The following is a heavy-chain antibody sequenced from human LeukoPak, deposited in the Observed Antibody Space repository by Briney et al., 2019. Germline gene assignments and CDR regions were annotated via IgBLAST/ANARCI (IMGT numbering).Heavy chain of an antibody. CDR2: INGAQGDT. CDR3: ARAINYNLIDY. CDR1: GFTFSSYW. J-gene: IGHJ4*02. V-gene: IGHV3-74*01. D-gene: IGHD4-11*01. Sequence: GGSLRLSCAASGFTFSSYWMHWVRQAPGKGLLWVARINGAQGDTIYADSVKGRLTISRGNAKNTLYLQMNSLRAEDTAVYYCARAINYNLIDYWGQGTLVTVST.